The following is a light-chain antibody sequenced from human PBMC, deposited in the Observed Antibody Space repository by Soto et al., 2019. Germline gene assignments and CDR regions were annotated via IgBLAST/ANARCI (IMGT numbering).Light chain of an antibody. CDR1: SIGSKS. Sequence: SYELTQPPSVSVAPGKTATITCGGNSIGSKSVHWYQQMPGQAPVLVISYDSDRPSGIPERFSGSNSGNTATLTISRVEPRDEADYYCQVWETSSGHQAIFGSGTKLTVL. CDR3: QVWETSSGHQAI. J-gene: IGLJ2*01. V-gene: IGLV3-21*01. CDR2: YDS.